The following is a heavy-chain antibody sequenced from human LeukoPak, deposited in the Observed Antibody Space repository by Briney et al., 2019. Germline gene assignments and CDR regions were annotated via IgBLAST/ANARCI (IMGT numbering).Heavy chain of an antibody. CDR3: ARARDVVVTAIPDY. Sequence: PGGSLRLSCAASGFTVSSNYMSWVRQAPGKGLEWVSVIYSGGSTYYADSVKGRFTISRDNSKNTLYLQMNSLRAEDTAVYYCARARDVVVTAIPDYWGQGTLVTVSS. CDR2: IYSGGST. D-gene: IGHD2-21*02. V-gene: IGHV3-53*01. CDR1: GFTVSSNY. J-gene: IGHJ4*02.